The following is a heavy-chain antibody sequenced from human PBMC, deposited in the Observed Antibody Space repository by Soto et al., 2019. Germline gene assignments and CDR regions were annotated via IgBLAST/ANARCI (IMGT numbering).Heavy chain of an antibody. CDR2: IYYSGST. V-gene: IGHV4-59*01. J-gene: IGHJ4*02. CDR1: GGSISSYY. D-gene: IGHD6-19*01. Sequence: SETLSLTCSVSGGSISSYYWSWIRQPPGKGLEWIAYIYYSGSTNYNPSLKSRVTISIDTSKNQLSLKLSSVTAADTAVYYCARVDRGSAWYKGDYFDFWGQGTLVTVSS. CDR3: ARVDRGSAWYKGDYFDF.